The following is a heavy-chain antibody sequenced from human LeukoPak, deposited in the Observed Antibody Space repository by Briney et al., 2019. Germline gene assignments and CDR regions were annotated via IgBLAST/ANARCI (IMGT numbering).Heavy chain of an antibody. V-gene: IGHV4-39*07. D-gene: IGHD3-10*01. CDR1: GGSITSNSYY. Sequence: SETLSLTCTVSGGSITSNSYYWGWIRQPPGKGLEWIGSITYSGSTYYNPSLKRRVTISIDTSKNQFSLKLSSVTAADTAVYYCARDSSGLGSGTYYRGMTNTWDYWGQGTLVTVSS. CDR3: ARDSSGLGSGTYYRGMTNTWDY. J-gene: IGHJ4*02. CDR2: ITYSGST.